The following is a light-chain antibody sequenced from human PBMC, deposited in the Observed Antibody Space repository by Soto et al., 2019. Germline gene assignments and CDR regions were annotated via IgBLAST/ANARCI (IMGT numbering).Light chain of an antibody. Sequence: DTQMTQSPXXXXASVXXXXXXXXRASXXXXXHLNWYQQKPGKVPEVLIYGASSLQAGVPSRFTGSGSGTDFTLTISSLQPEDFATYYCQQVYSFPHTFGQGTKLEV. CDR2: GAS. J-gene: IGKJ2*01. CDR3: QQVYSFPHT. V-gene: IGKV1-39*01. CDR1: XXXXXH.